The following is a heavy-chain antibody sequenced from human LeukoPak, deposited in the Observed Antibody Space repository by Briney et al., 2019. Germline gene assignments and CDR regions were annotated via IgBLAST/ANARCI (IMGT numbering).Heavy chain of an antibody. V-gene: IGHV3-7*01. CDR3: GRAGQQWLVPRYVDV. Sequence: GGSLRLSCAVSGFTFSSYWMTWVRQAPGKGLEWVANINHEGSEKYYVDSVKGRFTISRDNAKKSLYLQMNSLRGEDTAVYYCGRAGQQWLVPRYVDVWGKGTTVTVSS. CDR2: INHEGSEK. D-gene: IGHD6-19*01. CDR1: GFTFSSYW. J-gene: IGHJ6*03.